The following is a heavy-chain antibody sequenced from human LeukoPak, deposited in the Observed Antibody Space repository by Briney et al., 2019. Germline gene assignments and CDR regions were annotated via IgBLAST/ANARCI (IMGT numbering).Heavy chain of an antibody. CDR2: ISWNSGSI. J-gene: IGHJ4*02. CDR1: GFTFDDYA. CDR3: AKGFSSGWYKEGDYFDY. Sequence: PGGSLRLSCAASGFTFDDYAMHWVRQAPGKGLEWVSGISWNSGSIGYADSVKGRFTISRDNAKNSLYLQMNSLRAEDTALYYCAKGFSSGWYKEGDYFDYWGQGTLVTVSS. D-gene: IGHD6-19*01. V-gene: IGHV3-9*01.